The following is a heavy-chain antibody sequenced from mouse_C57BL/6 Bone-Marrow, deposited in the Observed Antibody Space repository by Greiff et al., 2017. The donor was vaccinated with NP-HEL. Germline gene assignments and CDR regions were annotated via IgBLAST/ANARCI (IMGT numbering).Heavy chain of an antibody. CDR2: IYPGDGDT. V-gene: IGHV1-82*01. Sequence: QVQLKESGPELVKPGASVKISCKASGYAFSSSWMNWVKQRPGKGLEWIGRIYPGDGDTNYNGKFKGKATLTADKSSSTAYMQLSSLTSEDSAVYFCAGGNYGFFAYWGQGTLVTVSA. D-gene: IGHD1-2*01. CDR3: AGGNYGFFAY. J-gene: IGHJ3*01. CDR1: GYAFSSSW.